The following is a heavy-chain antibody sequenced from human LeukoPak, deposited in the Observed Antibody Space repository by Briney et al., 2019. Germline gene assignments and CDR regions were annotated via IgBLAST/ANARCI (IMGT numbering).Heavy chain of an antibody. Sequence: SETLSLTCTVSGGSISSYYWSWIRQPPGKGLEWIGYIYYSGSTNYNPSLKSRVTISVDTSKNQFSLKLSSVTAADTAVYYCASHGSCSSTSCQGGYAGYYYYYMDVWGKGTTVTVSS. D-gene: IGHD2-2*01. CDR1: GGSISSYY. CDR3: ASHGSCSSTSCQGGYAGYYYYYMDV. J-gene: IGHJ6*03. V-gene: IGHV4-59*01. CDR2: IYYSGST.